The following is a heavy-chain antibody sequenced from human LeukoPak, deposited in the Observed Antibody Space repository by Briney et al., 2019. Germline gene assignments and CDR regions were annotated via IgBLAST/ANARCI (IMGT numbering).Heavy chain of an antibody. V-gene: IGHV5-51*01. Sequence: GESLKISCKGSGYSFTSYWIGWVRQMPGKGLEWMGIIYPGDSGTRYSPSFQGQVTISAVKSISTAYLQWSSLKASDTAMYYCARHSRAYSSGWLLDYWGQGTLVTVSS. CDR3: ARHSRAYSSGWLLDY. CDR1: GYSFTSYW. CDR2: IYPGDSGT. J-gene: IGHJ4*02. D-gene: IGHD6-19*01.